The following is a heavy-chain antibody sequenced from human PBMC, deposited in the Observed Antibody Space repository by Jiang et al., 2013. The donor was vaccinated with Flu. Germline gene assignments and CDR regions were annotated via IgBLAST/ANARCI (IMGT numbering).Heavy chain of an antibody. V-gene: IGHV1-58*02. Sequence: SGAEVKRPGTSVKVSCKTSGFTFSASAIQWVRQARGQRREWIGWIVVGSGQTNYAQNFQGRVTITRDMSTGTSYMELNSLRSEDAAVYYCAAGPYADYPRWFDAWGQGTLVTVSS. CDR2: IVVGSGQT. D-gene: IGHD4/OR15-4a*01. CDR3: AAGPYADYPRWFDA. J-gene: IGHJ5*02. CDR1: GFTFSASA.